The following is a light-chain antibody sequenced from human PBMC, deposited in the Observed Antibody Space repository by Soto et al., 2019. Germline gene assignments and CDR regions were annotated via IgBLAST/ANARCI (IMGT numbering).Light chain of an antibody. V-gene: IGKV3-20*01. Sequence: EIVLTQSPGTLSLSPGERATLSCRASQSVSSRYLAWYQQKPGQAPSLLIYGASSRATGIPDRFSGSGSGTDFTLTISRLEPEDFAVYYRQQYGSSPPYTFGQGTKLEIK. CDR3: QQYGSSPPYT. CDR1: QSVSSRY. CDR2: GAS. J-gene: IGKJ2*01.